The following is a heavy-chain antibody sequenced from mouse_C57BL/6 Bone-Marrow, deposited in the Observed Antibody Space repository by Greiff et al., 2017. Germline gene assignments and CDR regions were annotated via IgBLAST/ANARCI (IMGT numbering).Heavy chain of an antibody. CDR2: IDPANGNT. J-gene: IGHJ2*01. Sequence: EVQLQQSVAELVRPGASVKLSCTASGFNIKNTYMHWVKQRPEQGLEWIGRIDPANGNTKYAPKFQGKATITADTSTNTAYLQLSSLTSEDTAICYCAIPYYYGSSLDGWGQGTTLTVSS. CDR1: GFNIKNTY. V-gene: IGHV14-3*01. D-gene: IGHD1-1*01. CDR3: AIPYYYGSSLDG.